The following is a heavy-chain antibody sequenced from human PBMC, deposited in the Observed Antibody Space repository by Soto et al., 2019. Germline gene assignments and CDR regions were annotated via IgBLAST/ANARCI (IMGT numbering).Heavy chain of an antibody. Sequence: EVQLVESGGGLVKPGGSLRLSCAASGFTFSSYSMNWVRQAPGKGLEWVSSISSSSSYIYYADSVQGRFTISRDNAKNSLYLQMNSLRAEDTAVYYCASAEYYYDSSGWYYWGQGTLVTVSS. CDR2: ISSSSSYI. CDR1: GFTFSSYS. CDR3: ASAEYYYDSSGWYY. J-gene: IGHJ4*02. V-gene: IGHV3-21*01. D-gene: IGHD3-22*01.